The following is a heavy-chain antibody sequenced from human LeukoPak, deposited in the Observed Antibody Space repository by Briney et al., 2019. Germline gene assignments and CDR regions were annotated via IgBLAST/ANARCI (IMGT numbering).Heavy chain of an antibody. CDR1: GFTFSSYG. J-gene: IGHJ4*02. Sequence: GRSLRLSCAASGFTFSSYGMHWVRQAPGKGLEWVAVISYDGSNKYYADSVKGRFTISRDNSKNTLYLQMNSLRAEDTAVYYCAKDLWFGESYYFDYWGQGTLVTVS. CDR2: ISYDGSNK. D-gene: IGHD3-10*01. CDR3: AKDLWFGESYYFDY. V-gene: IGHV3-30*18.